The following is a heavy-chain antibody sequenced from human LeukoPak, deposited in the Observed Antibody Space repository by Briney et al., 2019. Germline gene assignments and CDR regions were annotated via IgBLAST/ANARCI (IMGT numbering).Heavy chain of an antibody. CDR1: GYTFTGYY. J-gene: IGHJ4*02. D-gene: IGHD4-17*01. CDR2: INPNSGGT. Sequence: ASVKLSRTASGYTFTGYYMHWVRQAPGQGLELMGWINPNSGGTSYAQKFQGRVTMTRDTSISTAYMELSRLRSDDTAVYYCRTDRYGDYGDYIDYWGQGTLVTVSS. CDR3: RTDRYGDYGDYIDY. V-gene: IGHV1-2*02.